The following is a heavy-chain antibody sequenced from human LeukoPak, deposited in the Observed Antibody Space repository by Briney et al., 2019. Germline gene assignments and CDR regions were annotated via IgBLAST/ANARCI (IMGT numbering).Heavy chain of an antibody. Sequence: GSLSLSCASSGFTFSSYGMNLVRQAPGKGLEWISYISSRSSTIYYADSVKGRFTISRDNAKNSLYLQMNSLRDEDTAVYYCARGCSGGSCFGDFDYWGQGTLGTVSS. CDR1: GFTFSSYG. V-gene: IGHV3-48*02. CDR2: ISSRSSTI. D-gene: IGHD2-15*01. CDR3: ARGCSGGSCFGDFDY. J-gene: IGHJ4*02.